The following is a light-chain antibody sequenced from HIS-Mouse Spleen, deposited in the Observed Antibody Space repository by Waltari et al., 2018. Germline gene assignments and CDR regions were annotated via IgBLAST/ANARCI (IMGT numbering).Light chain of an antibody. J-gene: IGLJ2*01. Sequence: QSALTQPASVSGSPGQSSPISCTRTTSDVRGYNYVSCYQQHPGKAPTLMIYDVSNRPSGVSNRFSGSKSGNTASLTISGLQAEDEADYYCSSYTSSSFNVVFGGGTKLTVL. CDR3: SSYTSSSFNVV. CDR2: DVS. CDR1: TSDVRGYNY. V-gene: IGLV2-14*03.